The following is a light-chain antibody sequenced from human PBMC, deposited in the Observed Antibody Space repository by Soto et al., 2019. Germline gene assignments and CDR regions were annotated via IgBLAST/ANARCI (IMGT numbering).Light chain of an antibody. V-gene: IGLV2-14*01. J-gene: IGLJ7*01. Sequence: QSVLTQPASVSGSPGQSITISCTGTSSDVGAYNHVSWYQQHPGKAPKLMIYGVSNRPSGVSNRFSGSKSGNTASLTISGIQAEDEAAYYCRSKTSSSTLVVIGGGTQLTVL. CDR3: RSKTSSSTLVV. CDR2: GVS. CDR1: SSDVGAYNH.